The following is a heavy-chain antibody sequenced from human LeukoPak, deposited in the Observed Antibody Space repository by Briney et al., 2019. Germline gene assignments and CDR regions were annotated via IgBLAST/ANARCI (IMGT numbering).Heavy chain of an antibody. D-gene: IGHD1-26*01. CDR3: ARGVGQDAFDI. J-gene: IGHJ3*02. Sequence: PGGSLRLSCAASGFTFSTYTMYWVRHPPGKRLEWVSIIGSSGGGIHYADSVKGRFTFSEDNSKNTLYLQMTNLRVEDTAVYYCARGVGQDAFDIWGQGTMVTVSS. V-gene: IGHV3-23*01. CDR2: IGSSGGGI. CDR1: GFTFSTYT.